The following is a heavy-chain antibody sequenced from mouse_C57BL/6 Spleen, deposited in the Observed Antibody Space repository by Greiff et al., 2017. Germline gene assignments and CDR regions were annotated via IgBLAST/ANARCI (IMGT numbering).Heavy chain of an antibody. J-gene: IGHJ2*01. V-gene: IGHV1-4*01. CDR2: INPSSGYT. CDR1: GYTFTSYT. CDR3: VRTAQAPYDFDY. D-gene: IGHD3-2*02. Sequence: QVQLQQSGAELARPGASVKMSCKASGYTFTSYTMHWVKQRPGQGLEWIGYINPSSGYTKYNQKFKDKATVTADKSSSTAYMQLSSLTSEDSAVYYCVRTAQAPYDFDYWGQGTTLTVSS.